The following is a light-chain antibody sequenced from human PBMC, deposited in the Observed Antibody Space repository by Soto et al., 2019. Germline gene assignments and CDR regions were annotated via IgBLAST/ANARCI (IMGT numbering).Light chain of an antibody. CDR3: QQLNTYPWT. J-gene: IGKJ1*01. Sequence: IQLTQSPSSLSASVGDRVTITCRASQGISRYLAWYQQKPGKAPMLLIYAASTLLSGVPSRFSGNGSGADFTLTISSLQPEDFATYYCQQLNTYPWTFGQGTKVDIK. CDR2: AAS. V-gene: IGKV1-9*01. CDR1: QGISRY.